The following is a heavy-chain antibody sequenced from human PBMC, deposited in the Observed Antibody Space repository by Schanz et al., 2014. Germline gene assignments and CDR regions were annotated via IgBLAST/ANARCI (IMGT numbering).Heavy chain of an antibody. CDR3: ARDCDDRRGYGSGYCLEDCMDV. CDR1: GFTFRDYY. D-gene: IGHD3-10*01. CDR2: ISSGSSYA. J-gene: IGHJ6*02. Sequence: QVQLVESGGGLVKPGGSLRLSCAASGFTFRDYYMSWIRQAPGKGLEWVSDISSGSSYANYADSVKGRFTISRDNAKNSLYLKMNSLRAEDTAVYYCARDCDDRRGYGSGYCLEDCMDVWGQGTTVTVSS. V-gene: IGHV3-11*05.